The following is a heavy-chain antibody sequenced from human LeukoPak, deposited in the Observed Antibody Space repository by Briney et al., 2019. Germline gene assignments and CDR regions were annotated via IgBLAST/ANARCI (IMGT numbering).Heavy chain of an antibody. J-gene: IGHJ4*02. V-gene: IGHV4-31*03. Sequence: PSQTPSLTCTVSGGSISSGGYYWSWIRQHPGKGLEWIGYIYYSGSTYYNPSLKSRVTISVDTSKNQFSLKLSSVTAADTAVYYCARGYDYVYYFDYWGQGTLVTVSS. CDR1: GGSISSGGYY. CDR3: ARGYDYVYYFDY. CDR2: IYYSGST. D-gene: IGHD3-16*01.